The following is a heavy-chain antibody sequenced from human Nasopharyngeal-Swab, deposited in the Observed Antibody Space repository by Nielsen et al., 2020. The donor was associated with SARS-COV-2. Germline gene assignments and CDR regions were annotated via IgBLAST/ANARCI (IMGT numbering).Heavy chain of an antibody. CDR2: MNPNSGNT. CDR3: ARGPYYYDSSGYRAYYYYMDV. Sequence: WVRQAPGQGLEWMGWMNPNSGNTGYAQKFQGRVTMTRNTSISTAYMELSSLRSEDTAVYYCARGPYYYDSSGYRAYYYYMDVWGKGPRSPSP. D-gene: IGHD3-22*01. J-gene: IGHJ6*03. V-gene: IGHV1-8*01.